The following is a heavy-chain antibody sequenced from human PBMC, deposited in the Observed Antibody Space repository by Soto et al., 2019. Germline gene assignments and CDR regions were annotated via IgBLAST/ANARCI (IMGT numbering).Heavy chain of an antibody. D-gene: IGHD3-16*01. J-gene: IGHJ4*02. Sequence: VQLHESGPELVKPSGTLSLSCAVSGGPITSSNWWSWVRQPPGKGLEWIGKISHSGTYDYNPSLKGRVTISVDRSKDQFFLNVRSVIAADTAIYYCARDYDGLDYWGQGILITVSS. V-gene: IGHV4-4*02. CDR2: ISHSGTY. CDR1: GGPITSSNW. CDR3: ARDYDGLDY.